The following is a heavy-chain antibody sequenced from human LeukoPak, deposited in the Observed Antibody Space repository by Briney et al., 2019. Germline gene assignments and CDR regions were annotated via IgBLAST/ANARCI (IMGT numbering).Heavy chain of an antibody. Sequence: ASVKASCKVSGYTLTELSMHWVRQPPGKGLEWMGGVDPEDGETIYAQKFQGRVTMTEDTSTDTAYMELSRLRSEDTAVYYCATSSMDVFDIWGQGTMDTVSS. D-gene: IGHD2-2*01. CDR1: GYTLTELS. V-gene: IGHV1-24*01. CDR3: ATSSMDVFDI. J-gene: IGHJ3*02. CDR2: VDPEDGET.